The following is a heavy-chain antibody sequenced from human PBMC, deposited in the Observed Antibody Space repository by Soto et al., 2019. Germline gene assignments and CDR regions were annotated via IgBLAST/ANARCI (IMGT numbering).Heavy chain of an antibody. CDR2: ISGSGGST. J-gene: IGHJ4*02. Sequence: GGSLRLSCAASGFTFSSYAMSWVRQAPGKGLEWVSAISGSGGSTYYADSVKGRFTISRDNSKNTLYLQMNSLRAEDTAVYYCAKGGSYSSSWYFYFDYWGQGALVTVSS. V-gene: IGHV3-23*01. CDR3: AKGGSYSSSWYFYFDY. CDR1: GFTFSSYA. D-gene: IGHD6-13*01.